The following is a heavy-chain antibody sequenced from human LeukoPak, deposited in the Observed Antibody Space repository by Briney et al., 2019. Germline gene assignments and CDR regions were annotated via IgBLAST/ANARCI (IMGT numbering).Heavy chain of an antibody. V-gene: IGHV3-21*04. Sequence: GGSLRLSCAASGFTFSSYSMNWVRQAPGKGLEWVSSISSSSSYIYYADSVKGRFTISRDNAKNSLYLQMNSLRAEDTAVYYCAKASLAAAGTRFDPWGQGTLVTVSS. CDR3: AKASLAAAGTRFDP. CDR2: ISSSSSYI. J-gene: IGHJ5*02. CDR1: GFTFSSYS. D-gene: IGHD6-13*01.